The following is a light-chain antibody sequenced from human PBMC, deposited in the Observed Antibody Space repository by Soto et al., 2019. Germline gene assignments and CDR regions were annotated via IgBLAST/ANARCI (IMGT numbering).Light chain of an antibody. J-gene: IGLJ1*01. CDR2: GNN. CDR1: SSNIGANT. Sequence: SVLTQPPSASGTPGQRVTISCSGSSSNIGANTVTWYQQLPGTAPKLLIFGNNHRPSGVPDRFSGSKSGTSGSLAISGLQSEDEADYYCATWDDSMNGYVFGDGTKVTVL. CDR3: ATWDDSMNGYV. V-gene: IGLV1-44*01.